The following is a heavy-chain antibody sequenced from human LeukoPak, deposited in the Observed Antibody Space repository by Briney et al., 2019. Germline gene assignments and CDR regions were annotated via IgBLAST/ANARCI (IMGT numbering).Heavy chain of an antibody. CDR3: ARAFGGGYDLGVYYYYYYMDV. Sequence: GGSLRLSCAASGFTFSGSALHWVRQASGKGLEWVGRIRSTANGYATAYAASVKGRFTISRDDSKNTAYLQMDSLKTEDTAVYYCARAFGGGYDLGVYYYYYYMDVWGKGTTVTVSS. CDR1: GFTFSGSA. D-gene: IGHD5-12*01. J-gene: IGHJ6*03. CDR2: IRSTANGYAT. V-gene: IGHV3-73*01.